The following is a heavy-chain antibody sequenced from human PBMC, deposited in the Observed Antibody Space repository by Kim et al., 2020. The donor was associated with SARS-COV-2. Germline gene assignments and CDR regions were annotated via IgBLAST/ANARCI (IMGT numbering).Heavy chain of an antibody. CDR2: IKSKTDGGTT. V-gene: IGHV3-15*01. CDR3: TTGSLRMEGSYYGGDDAFDI. CDR1: GFTFSNAW. J-gene: IGHJ3*02. Sequence: GSLRLSCAASGFTFSNAWMSWVRQAPGKGLEWVGRIKSKTDGGTTDYAAPVKGRFTISRDDSKNTLYLQMNSLKTEDTAVYYCTTGSLRMEGSYYGGDDAFDIWGQGTMVTVSS. D-gene: IGHD1-26*01.